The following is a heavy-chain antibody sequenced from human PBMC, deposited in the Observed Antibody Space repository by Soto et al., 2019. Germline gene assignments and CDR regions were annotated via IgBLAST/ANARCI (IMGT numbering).Heavy chain of an antibody. J-gene: IGHJ4*02. D-gene: IGHD1-26*01. CDR2: MNPDSGNT. CDR1: GYTFTTYD. Sequence: ASVKVSCKASGYTFTTYDINWVRQATGQGLEWLGWMNPDSGNTGFAQKFQGRVTMIRISSISTAYMELTSLRSEDTAVYYCVRGHLHNGIYTGDYWGQGTLVTVSS. CDR3: VRGHLHNGIYTGDY. V-gene: IGHV1-8*01.